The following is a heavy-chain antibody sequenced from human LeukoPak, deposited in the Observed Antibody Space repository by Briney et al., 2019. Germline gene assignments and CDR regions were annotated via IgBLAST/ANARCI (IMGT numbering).Heavy chain of an antibody. V-gene: IGHV1-2*02. CDR3: AREGYGDYEAFDY. CDR1: GYTFTGYY. D-gene: IGHD4-17*01. CDR2: INLNSGGT. Sequence: ASVKVSCKASGYTFTGYYMHWVRQAPGQGLEWMGWINLNSGGTNYAQKFQGRVTMTRDTSISTAYMELSRLRSDDTAVYYCAREGYGDYEAFDYWGQGTLVTVSS. J-gene: IGHJ4*02.